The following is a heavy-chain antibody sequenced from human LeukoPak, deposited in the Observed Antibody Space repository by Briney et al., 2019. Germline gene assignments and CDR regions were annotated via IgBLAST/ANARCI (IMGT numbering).Heavy chain of an antibody. CDR1: GYTFTGYY. J-gene: IGHJ3*02. D-gene: IGHD3-10*01. V-gene: IGHV1-2*02. CDR3: ARDRAYYYGSGTLGDDAFDI. CDR2: INPNSGGT. Sequence: ASVKVSCKASGYTFTGYYMHWVRQAPGQGLEWMGWINPNSGGTNYAQKLQGRVTMTTDTSTSTAYMELRSLRSDDTAVYYCARDRAYYYGSGTLGDDAFDIWGQGTMVTVSS.